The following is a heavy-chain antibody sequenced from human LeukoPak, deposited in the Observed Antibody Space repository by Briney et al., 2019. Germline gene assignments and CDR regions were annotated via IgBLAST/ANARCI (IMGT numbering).Heavy chain of an antibody. Sequence: PGGSLRLSCAASGFIFSNYGMHWVRQAPGKGLEWVAFLHNDETEIYYADSVKGRFTISRDNSKNTLYLQMSSLRDEDTAVYYCVKGNFPSGWPYYFDYWGQGTLVTVSS. D-gene: IGHD6-19*01. CDR2: LHNDETEI. CDR3: VKGNFPSGWPYYFDY. J-gene: IGHJ4*02. V-gene: IGHV3-30*02. CDR1: GFIFSNYG.